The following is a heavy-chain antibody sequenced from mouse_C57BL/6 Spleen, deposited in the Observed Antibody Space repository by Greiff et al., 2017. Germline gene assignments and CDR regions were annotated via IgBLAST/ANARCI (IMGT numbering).Heavy chain of an antibody. J-gene: IGHJ3*01. CDR3: ARALRAWFAY. CDR1: GYTFTSYW. V-gene: IGHV1-50*01. Sequence: QVQLQQSGAELVKPGASVKLSCKASGYTFTSYWMQWVKQRPGQGLEWIGEIDPSDSYTNYNQKFKGKATLTVDTSSSTAYMQLSSLTSEDSAVYYCARALRAWFAYWGQGTLVTVSA. CDR2: IDPSDSYT.